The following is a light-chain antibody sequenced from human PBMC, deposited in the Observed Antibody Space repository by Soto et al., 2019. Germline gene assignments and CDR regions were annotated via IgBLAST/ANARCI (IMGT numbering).Light chain of an antibody. Sequence: QSVLTQPPSVSGAPGQRVTISCTESSSNIGAGYDIHWYQQHPGTVPTLLIYGNNIRPSGVPDRFSGSRSGTSASLAITGLQAEDEADYYCQSYDSSLSGYVFGTGTKLTVL. CDR2: GNN. J-gene: IGLJ1*01. CDR1: SSNIGAGYD. V-gene: IGLV1-40*01. CDR3: QSYDSSLSGYV.